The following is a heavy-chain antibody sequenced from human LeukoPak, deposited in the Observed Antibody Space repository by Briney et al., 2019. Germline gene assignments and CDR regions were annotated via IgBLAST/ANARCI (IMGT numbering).Heavy chain of an antibody. V-gene: IGHV3-30*18. J-gene: IGHJ5*02. Sequence: GGSLRLSCAASGFTFSSYGMHWVRQAPGKGLEWVAVISYDGSNKYYADSVKGRFTISRDNSKNTLYLQMNSLRAEDTAVYYCAKDRGWFGELIYWFDPWGQGTLVTVPS. CDR1: GFTFSSYG. CDR3: AKDRGWFGELIYWFDP. CDR2: ISYDGSNK. D-gene: IGHD3-10*01.